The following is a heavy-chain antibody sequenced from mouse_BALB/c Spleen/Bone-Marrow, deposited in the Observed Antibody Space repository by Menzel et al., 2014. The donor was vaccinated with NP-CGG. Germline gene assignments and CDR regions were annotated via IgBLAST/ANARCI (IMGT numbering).Heavy chain of an antibody. V-gene: IGHV1S29*02. Sequence: VHVKQSGPELVKSGTSVKISRKASGYTFTDYNMHCVKQSHGKSLEWIGYIYPFNGGTDYNQKFKSKATMTVDKSSSTEYMELRNLTSEDSAVYYCARSSYFDYWAKAPLSQSPQ. CDR3: ARSSYFDY. CDR1: GYTFTDYN. J-gene: IGHJ2*01. D-gene: IGHD1-1*01. CDR2: IYPFNGGT.